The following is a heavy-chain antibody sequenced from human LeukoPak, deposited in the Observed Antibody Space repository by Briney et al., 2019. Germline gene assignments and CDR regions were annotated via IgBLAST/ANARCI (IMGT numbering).Heavy chain of an antibody. CDR3: AVRRDGYSTLDY. CDR2: IYTSGST. V-gene: IGHV4-4*09. CDR1: GGSIRSYY. Sequence: SETLSLTCTVSGGSIRSYYWSWIRQPPGKGLEWIGCIYTSGSTNYNPSLKSRVTISVDTSKNQFSLKLSSVTAADRAVYYCAVRRDGYSTLDYWGQGTLVTVSS. J-gene: IGHJ4*02. D-gene: IGHD5-24*01.